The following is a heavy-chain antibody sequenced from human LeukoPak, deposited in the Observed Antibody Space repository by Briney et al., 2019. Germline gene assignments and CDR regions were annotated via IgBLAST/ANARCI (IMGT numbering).Heavy chain of an antibody. V-gene: IGHV4-34*01. D-gene: IGHD2-2*01. Sequence: SETLSLTCAVYGGSFSGYYWSWIRQPPGKGLEWIGEINHSGSTNYNPSLKSRVTISVDTSKNQFYLKLSSVTAADTAVYYCARGAIRWVVVPAAQTNWFDPWGQGTLVTVSS. J-gene: IGHJ5*02. CDR2: INHSGST. CDR3: ARGAIRWVVVPAAQTNWFDP. CDR1: GGSFSGYY.